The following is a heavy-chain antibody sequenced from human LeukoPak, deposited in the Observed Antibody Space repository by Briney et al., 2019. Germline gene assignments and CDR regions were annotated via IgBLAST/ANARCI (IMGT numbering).Heavy chain of an antibody. Sequence: GGSLKLSCTASGFTFSSYWMSWVRQAPGKGLEWVANIKQDGGEKYYVDSVKGRFTISRDNAKNSLYLQMNSLRAEDTAVYYCARLGARQVLDYWGQGTLVTVSS. V-gene: IGHV3-7*01. J-gene: IGHJ4*02. CDR2: IKQDGGEK. CDR1: GFTFSSYW. D-gene: IGHD4-17*01. CDR3: ARLGARQVLDY.